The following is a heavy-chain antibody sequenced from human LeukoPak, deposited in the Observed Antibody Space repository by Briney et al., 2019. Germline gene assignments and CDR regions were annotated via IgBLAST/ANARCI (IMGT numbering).Heavy chain of an antibody. V-gene: IGHV4-39*01. D-gene: IGHD1-26*01. CDR3: ARHRGSTGFFDF. CDR1: AGSIASSTHL. J-gene: IGHJ4*02. Sequence: SETLSLTCSVSAGSIASSTHLWGWIRQTPGGGLEWIGSVFFQNTYYNPSLQSRVSLSVDTSKSQFSLDLRSVTGADTALYYCARHRGSTGFFDFWGRGIVVTVSS. CDR2: VFFQNT.